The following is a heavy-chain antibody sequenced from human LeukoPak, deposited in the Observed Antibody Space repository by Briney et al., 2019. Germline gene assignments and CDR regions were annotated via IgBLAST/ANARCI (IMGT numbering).Heavy chain of an antibody. V-gene: IGHV4-34*01. CDR2: INHSGST. CDR1: GGSFSGSY. D-gene: IGHD3-9*01. Sequence: SETLSLTCAVYGGSFSGSYWSWIRQPPGKGLEWIGEINHSGSTNYNPSLKSRVTISVDTSKNQFSLKLSSVTAADTAVYYCAGHDYDILTGPFDYWGQGTLVTVSS. CDR3: AGHDYDILTGPFDY. J-gene: IGHJ4*02.